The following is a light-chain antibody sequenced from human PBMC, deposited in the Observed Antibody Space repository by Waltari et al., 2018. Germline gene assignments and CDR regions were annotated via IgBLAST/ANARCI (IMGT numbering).Light chain of an antibody. V-gene: IGKV3-20*01. CDR1: QSVSSNY. CDR3: QQYGSSPLYT. Sequence: EIVLTQSPGTLSLSPGERATLSCRASQSVSSNYLAWSQQTPGQAPRPLIYGASSRATGIPDRFSGSGSGTDFTLTISRLEPEDFVVYYCQQYGSSPLYTFGQGTKLEIK. CDR2: GAS. J-gene: IGKJ2*01.